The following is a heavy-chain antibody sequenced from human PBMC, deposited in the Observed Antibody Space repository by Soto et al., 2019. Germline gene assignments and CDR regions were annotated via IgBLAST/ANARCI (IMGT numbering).Heavy chain of an antibody. CDR1: GFTFSSYG. Sequence: QVQLVESGGGVVQPGRSLRLSCAASGFTFSSYGMHWVRQAPGKGLEWVTVISYDGNVAYYADSGKGRFTISRDNSKNTLYLQMNSLRTEDTAMYYCAKEGPITNWYFDYWGQGTLVTVSS. D-gene: IGHD1-1*01. CDR2: ISYDGNVA. V-gene: IGHV3-30*18. J-gene: IGHJ4*02. CDR3: AKEGPITNWYFDY.